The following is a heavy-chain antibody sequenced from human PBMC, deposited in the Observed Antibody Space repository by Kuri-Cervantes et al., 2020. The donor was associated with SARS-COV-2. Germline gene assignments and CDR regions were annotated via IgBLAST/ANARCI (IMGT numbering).Heavy chain of an antibody. Sequence: GESLKISCAASGFTFSSYAMHWVRQAPGKGLEWVAVISYDGSNKYYADSVKGRFTISRDDSKSIAYLQMNSLKTEDTAVYYCTVDFWSGYYDYWGQGTLVTVSS. CDR1: GFTFSSYA. CDR2: ISYDGSNK. V-gene: IGHV3-30*04. J-gene: IGHJ4*02. CDR3: TVDFWSGYYDY. D-gene: IGHD3-3*01.